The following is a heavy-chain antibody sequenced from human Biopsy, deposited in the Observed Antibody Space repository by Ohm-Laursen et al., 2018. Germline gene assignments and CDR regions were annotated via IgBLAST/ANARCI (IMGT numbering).Heavy chain of an antibody. V-gene: IGHV3-7*01. CDR1: GFTFSHYW. D-gene: IGHD7-27*01. J-gene: IGHJ4*02. Sequence: SLRLSCSASGFTFSHYWMNWVRQAPGKGLECVAIINEDGTKTFYVDSVKGRFTISRDNAKNSLYLDMNSLRAEDTAVYYCARDEGWGCFVHWGQGTLASVSS. CDR2: INEDGTKT. CDR3: ARDEGWGCFVH.